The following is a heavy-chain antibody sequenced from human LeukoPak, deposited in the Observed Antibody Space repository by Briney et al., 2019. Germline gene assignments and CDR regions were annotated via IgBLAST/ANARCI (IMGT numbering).Heavy chain of an antibody. CDR3: ARQGVVGSGSYYVDYFDY. Sequence: PSETLSLTCTVSGYSISSGYYWGWIRQPPGKGLEWIGSIYYSGSTYYNPSLKSRVTISVDTSKNQFSLKLSSVTAADTAVYYCARQGVVGSGSYYVDYFDYWGQGTLVTVSS. D-gene: IGHD3-10*01. CDR2: IYYSGST. V-gene: IGHV4-38-2*02. J-gene: IGHJ4*02. CDR1: GYSISSGYY.